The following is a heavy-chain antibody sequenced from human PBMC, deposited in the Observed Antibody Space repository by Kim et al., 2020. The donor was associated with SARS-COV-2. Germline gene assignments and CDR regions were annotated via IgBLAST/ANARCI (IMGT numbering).Heavy chain of an antibody. CDR3: ARGGSGWRFDP. Sequence: SETLSLTCSVSGGSISSDYWSWIRLPPGAGLELIGYIYFTGSTNYNPSLKSRVTISVDTSKNQFFLKLTSVTAADTAVYYCARGGSGWRFDPWGQGTLVSVSS. CDR1: GGSISSDY. D-gene: IGHD6-19*01. CDR2: IYFTGST. J-gene: IGHJ5*02. V-gene: IGHV4-59*01.